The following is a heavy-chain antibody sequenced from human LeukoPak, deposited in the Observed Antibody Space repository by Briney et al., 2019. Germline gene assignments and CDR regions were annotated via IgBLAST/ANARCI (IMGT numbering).Heavy chain of an antibody. V-gene: IGHV4-4*07. CDR2: ILSTGTT. J-gene: IGHJ4*02. D-gene: IGHD1-26*01. CDR1: GGFISNYK. CDR3: VRGIVGATGPDF. Sequence: SETLSLTCSVSGGFISNYKWSWIRQPAGKGLEWIGRILSTGTTRYNPSLESRVSMSVDTSKTQFSLTLRFVTAAATAIYYCVRGIVGATGPDFWGQGIQVTVSA.